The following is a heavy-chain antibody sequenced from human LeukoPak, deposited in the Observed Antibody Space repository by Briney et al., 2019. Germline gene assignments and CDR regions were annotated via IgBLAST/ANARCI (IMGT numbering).Heavy chain of an antibody. V-gene: IGHV3-23*01. CDR2: ISGSGGGT. Sequence: GRSLRLSCAASGFTFSSYGMHWVRQAPGKGLEWVSTISGSGGGTYYADSVKGRFTLSRDNSMNTLYLQMNSLRAEDTAVYYCAKDVESGRSADYWGQGTLVTVSS. CDR3: AKDVESGRSADY. D-gene: IGHD3-10*01. CDR1: GFTFSSYG. J-gene: IGHJ4*02.